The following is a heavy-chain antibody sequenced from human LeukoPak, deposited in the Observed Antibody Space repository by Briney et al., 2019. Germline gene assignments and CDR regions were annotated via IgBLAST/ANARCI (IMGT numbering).Heavy chain of an antibody. CDR2: INGDGSST. D-gene: IGHD3-10*01. J-gene: IGHJ4*02. Sequence: PGGSLRLSCAASGFTFSSYWMNWVRQAPGKGLVWVSRINGDGSSTNYADSAKGRFTISRDNAKNTLYLQLNSLRAEDTAIYYCARSRGPYDYWGQGTLVTVSS. CDR1: GFTFSSYW. V-gene: IGHV3-74*01. CDR3: ARSRGPYDY.